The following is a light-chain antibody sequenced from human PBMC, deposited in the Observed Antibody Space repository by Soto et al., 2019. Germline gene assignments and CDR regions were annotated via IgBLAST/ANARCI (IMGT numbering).Light chain of an antibody. CDR3: KQYNPYFPLT. CDR1: QTISRW. J-gene: IGKJ1*01. CDR2: KAS. V-gene: IGKV1-5*03. Sequence: DIQMTQSPSTLSASVGDRVAITCRASQTISRWLAWYQHKPGKPPRVLISKASNLENGVPSRFSGSGSGTEFTLTISSLQPDDFATYYCKQYNPYFPLTFGPGTKVDIK.